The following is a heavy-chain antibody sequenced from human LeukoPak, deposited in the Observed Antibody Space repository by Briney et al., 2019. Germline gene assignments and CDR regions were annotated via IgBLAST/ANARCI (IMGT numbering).Heavy chain of an antibody. V-gene: IGHV4-4*02. D-gene: IGHD3-16*01. CDR3: ARTMITFGGVLLRGAFDI. CDR2: IYHSGST. CDR1: GGSISSSNW. Sequence: PSETLSLTCAVSGGSISSSNWWSWVRQPPGKGLEWIGEIYHSGSTNYNPSLQSRITISVDKSDNQFSLKLSSLTAVDTAVYYCARTMITFGGVLLRGAFDIWGQGTIVTVSP. J-gene: IGHJ3*02.